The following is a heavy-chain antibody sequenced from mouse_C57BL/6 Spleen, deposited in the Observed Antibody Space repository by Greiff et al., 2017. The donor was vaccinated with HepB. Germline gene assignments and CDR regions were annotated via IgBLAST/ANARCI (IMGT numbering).Heavy chain of an antibody. CDR1: GFTFSDYG. V-gene: IGHV5-17*01. CDR3: ARGDWANYYAMDY. J-gene: IGHJ4*01. Sequence: DVMLVESGGGLVKPGGSLKLSCAASGFTFSDYGMHWVRQAPEKGLEWVAYISSGSSTIYYADTVKGRFTISRDNAKNTLFLQMTSLRSEDTAMYYCARGDWANYYAMDYWGQGTSVTVSS. D-gene: IGHD4-1*01. CDR2: ISSGSSTI.